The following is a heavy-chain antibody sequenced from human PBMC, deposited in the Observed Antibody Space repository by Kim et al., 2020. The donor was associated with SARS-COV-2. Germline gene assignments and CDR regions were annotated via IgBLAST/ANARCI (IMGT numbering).Heavy chain of an antibody. CDR3: AKRQWQHRSLGMDV. D-gene: IGHD6-19*01. CDR1: GFTFSSYA. J-gene: IGHJ6*02. V-gene: IGHV3-23*01. CDR2: ISGSGGST. Sequence: GESLRLSCAASGFTFSSYAMSWVRQAPGKGLEWVSAISGSGGSTYYADSVKGRFTISRDNSKNTLYLQMNSLRAEDTAVYYCAKRQWQHRSLGMDVWGQGTTVTVSS.